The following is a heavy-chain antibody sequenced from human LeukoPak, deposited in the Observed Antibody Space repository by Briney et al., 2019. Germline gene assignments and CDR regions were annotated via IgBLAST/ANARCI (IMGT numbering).Heavy chain of an antibody. Sequence: GGSLRLSCAASGFTFSSYGMHWVRQAPGKGLEWVAVIWYDGSNKYYADSVKGRFTSSRANSKNTLYLQMNSLRAGDTAVYYCAKDRLFSRYYYDSSGYYAVDYWGQGTLVTVSS. CDR1: GFTFSSYG. V-gene: IGHV3-33*06. D-gene: IGHD3-22*01. J-gene: IGHJ4*02. CDR2: IWYDGSNK. CDR3: AKDRLFSRYYYDSSGYYAVDY.